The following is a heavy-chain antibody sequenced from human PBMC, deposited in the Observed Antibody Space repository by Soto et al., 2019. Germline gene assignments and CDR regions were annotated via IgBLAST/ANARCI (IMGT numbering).Heavy chain of an antibody. Sequence: QVQLVQSGAEVKKPGASVKVSCKASGYTFTSYDINWVRQATGQGLEWMGWMNPNSGNTGYAQNFQGRVTMTRNTSISTAYMELSSLRSEDTAVYYCAREISYCSGGSCYSRFDYWGQGTLVTVSS. V-gene: IGHV1-8*01. J-gene: IGHJ4*02. CDR2: MNPNSGNT. CDR1: GYTFTSYD. CDR3: AREISYCSGGSCYSRFDY. D-gene: IGHD2-15*01.